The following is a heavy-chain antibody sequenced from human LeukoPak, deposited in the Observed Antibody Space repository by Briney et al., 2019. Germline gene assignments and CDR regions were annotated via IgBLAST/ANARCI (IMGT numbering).Heavy chain of an antibody. V-gene: IGHV3-7*01. CDR3: AREDVTGLTSTFDI. Sequence: GGSLRLSCSASGFTLGSYWMSWVRQAPGKGLEWVANIKQDGSEKFYVDSVKGRFTISRDNAKNSLYLQMNSLRAEDRAVYYCAREDVTGLTSTFDIWGQGTMVTVSS. CDR2: IKQDGSEK. CDR1: GFTLGSYW. J-gene: IGHJ3*02. D-gene: IGHD1-20*01.